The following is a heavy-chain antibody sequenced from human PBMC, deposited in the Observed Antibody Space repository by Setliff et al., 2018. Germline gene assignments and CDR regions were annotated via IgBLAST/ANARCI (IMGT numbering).Heavy chain of an antibody. CDR2: IYTSGST. CDR3: ARERLGTSGYYYFDY. Sequence: SETLSLTCTVSGGSISSYYWSWIRQPAGKGLEWIGRIYTSGSTNYNPSLQGRVTVSIDTSKNQFSLRLTSVTAADTAVYYCARERLGTSGYYYFDYWGLGTLVTVSS. D-gene: IGHD3-22*01. J-gene: IGHJ4*02. CDR1: GGSISSYY. V-gene: IGHV4-4*07.